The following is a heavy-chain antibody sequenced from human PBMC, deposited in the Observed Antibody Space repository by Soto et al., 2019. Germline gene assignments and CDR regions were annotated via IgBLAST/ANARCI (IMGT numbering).Heavy chain of an antibody. Sequence: ASVKVSCKASGYTFTSYAMHWVRQAPGQRLEWMGWINAGNGNTKYSQKFQGRVTITRDTSASTAYMELSSLRSEDTAVYYCAREIVVVPAAIVWFDPWGQGTLVTVSS. D-gene: IGHD2-2*01. CDR3: AREIVVVPAAIVWFDP. V-gene: IGHV1-3*01. CDR1: GYTFTSYA. CDR2: INAGNGNT. J-gene: IGHJ5*02.